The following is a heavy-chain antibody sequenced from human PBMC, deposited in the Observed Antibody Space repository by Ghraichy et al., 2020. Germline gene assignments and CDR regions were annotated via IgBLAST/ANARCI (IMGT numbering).Heavy chain of an antibody. Sequence: SETLSLTCTVSGGSISSYYWSWIRQPPGKGLEWIGYIYYSGSTNYNPSLKSRVTISVDTSKNQFSLKLSSVTAADTAVYYCARDRSIAAAGYYYYGMDVWGQGTTVTVSS. CDR1: GGSISSYY. CDR3: ARDRSIAAAGYYYYGMDV. CDR2: IYYSGST. V-gene: IGHV4-59*01. D-gene: IGHD6-13*01. J-gene: IGHJ6*02.